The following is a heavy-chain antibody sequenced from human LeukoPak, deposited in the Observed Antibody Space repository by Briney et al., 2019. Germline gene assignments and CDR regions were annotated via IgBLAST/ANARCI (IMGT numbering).Heavy chain of an antibody. D-gene: IGHD3-9*01. CDR3: ARIVLRYFDWLLETPMSYFDY. V-gene: IGHV3-11*04. Sequence: GGSLRLSCAASGFTFSDYYMSWIRQAPGKGLEWVSHVSSSGSTIYYADSVKGRFTISRDNAKNSLYPQMNSLRAEDTAVYYCARIVLRYFDWLLETPMSYFDYWGQGTLVTVSS. CDR2: VSSSGSTI. J-gene: IGHJ4*02. CDR1: GFTFSDYY.